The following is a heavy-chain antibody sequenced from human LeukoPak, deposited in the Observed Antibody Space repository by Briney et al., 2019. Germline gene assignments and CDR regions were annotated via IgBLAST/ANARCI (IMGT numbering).Heavy chain of an antibody. CDR2: IIEGGDVK. CDR3: ARVGKNGWDFDH. CDR1: GFTFSAYW. J-gene: IGHJ4*02. V-gene: IGHV3-7*01. D-gene: IGHD1-26*01. Sequence: PGGSLRLSCAASGFTFSAYWMTWVRQAPGKGLAWVANIIEGGDVKYYVDSVKGRSTISRDNTKNSLYLQMTSLRVDDTAVYYCARVGKNGWDFDHWGQGTLVTVSS.